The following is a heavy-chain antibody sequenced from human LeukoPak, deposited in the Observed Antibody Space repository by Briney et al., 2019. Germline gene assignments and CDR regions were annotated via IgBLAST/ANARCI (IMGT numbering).Heavy chain of an antibody. D-gene: IGHD6-19*01. Sequence: GGSLRLSCEASGFTFSGSDIHWVRQASGKGLEWGGRITTKASNYATAYGASVKGRFTISRDDSENTAYLQMNSLKTEDTAVYYCTTYRSGHYWGQGTLVTVSS. CDR3: TTYRSGHY. J-gene: IGHJ4*02. CDR2: ITTKASNYAT. CDR1: GFTFSGSD. V-gene: IGHV3-73*01.